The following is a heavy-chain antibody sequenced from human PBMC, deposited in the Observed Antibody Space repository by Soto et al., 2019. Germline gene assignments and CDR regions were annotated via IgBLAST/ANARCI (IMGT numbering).Heavy chain of an antibody. D-gene: IGHD3-10*01. Sequence: EVQLVESGGGLVQPGGSLRLSCAASGFTFSSYLMHWVRQAPGEGLVWVSRIKSDGSTTNYADSVRGRFTISRDNAKNMLYLQMNSLRVEDTAAYYCAVDLVSGSGSYDSWGQGTLVTVSP. V-gene: IGHV3-74*01. CDR1: GFTFSSYL. J-gene: IGHJ4*02. CDR2: IKSDGSTT. CDR3: AVDLVSGSGSYDS.